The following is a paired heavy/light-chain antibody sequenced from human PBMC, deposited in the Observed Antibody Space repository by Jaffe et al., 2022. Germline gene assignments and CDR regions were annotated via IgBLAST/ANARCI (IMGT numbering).Light chain of an antibody. Sequence: EIVLTQSPGTLSLSPGERATLSCRASQSVTSSFLAWYQQKPGQAPRLLIYGASNRATGIPDRFSGSGSGTDFSLTITRLEPEDFAVYYCHHYGSPGSTFGQGTKLEIK. CDR2: GAS. CDR1: QSVTSSF. V-gene: IGKV3-20*01. J-gene: IGKJ2*01. CDR3: HHYGSPGST.
Heavy chain of an antibody. D-gene: IGHD3-9*01. V-gene: IGHV7-4-1*02. CDR3: ARVASFHYDSLTGRRLGKHFDY. CDR1: GYTFTSYG. CDR2: INTNTGNP. J-gene: IGHJ4*02. Sequence: QVQLVQSGSELKKPGASVKVSCKASGYTFTSYGLNWVRQAPGQGLEWMGWINTNTGNPTYAQGFTGRFVFSFDTSVSTAYLQISSLKAEDTAVYYCARVASFHYDSLTGRRLGKHFDYWGQGTLVTVSS.